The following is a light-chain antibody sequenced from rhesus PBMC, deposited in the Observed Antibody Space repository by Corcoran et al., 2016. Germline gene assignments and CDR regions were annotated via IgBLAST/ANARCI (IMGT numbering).Light chain of an antibody. Sequence: DIQMTQSPSSLSASVGDRVTITCRASQGITNNLAWYPQKPGETSKLLIYEDSSLQGRIPSRFSGSGSGTDFTLTISSLQPEDFATYYCQHYYKIPYSFGQGTKVEIK. V-gene: IGKV1S17*01. CDR2: EDS. CDR1: QGITNN. CDR3: QHYYKIPYS. J-gene: IGKJ2*01.